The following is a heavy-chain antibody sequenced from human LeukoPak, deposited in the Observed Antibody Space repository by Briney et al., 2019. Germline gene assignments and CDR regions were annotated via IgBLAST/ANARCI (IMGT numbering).Heavy chain of an antibody. Sequence: GGSLRLSCAASGFTFDDYAMHWVRHAPGKGLEWVSGISWNSGSIGYADPVKGRFTISRDNAKNSLYLQMNSLRAEDTALYYCAKDTITWYYGMDVWGQGTTVTVSS. V-gene: IGHV3-9*01. CDR3: AKDTITWYYGMDV. CDR1: GFTFDDYA. J-gene: IGHJ6*02. CDR2: ISWNSGSI. D-gene: IGHD1-20*01.